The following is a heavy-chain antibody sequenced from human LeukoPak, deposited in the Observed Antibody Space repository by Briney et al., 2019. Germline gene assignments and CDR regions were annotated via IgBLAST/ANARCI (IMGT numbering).Heavy chain of an antibody. Sequence: SETLSLTCTVSGGSISSSSYYWGWIRQPPGKGLEWIGSIYYSGSTYYNPSLKSRVTISVDTSKNQFSLKLSSVTAAATAVYYCARLTMVRGAYYFDYWGQGTLVTVSS. V-gene: IGHV4-39*01. CDR3: ARLTMVRGAYYFDY. D-gene: IGHD3-10*01. J-gene: IGHJ4*02. CDR1: GGSISSSSYY. CDR2: IYYSGST.